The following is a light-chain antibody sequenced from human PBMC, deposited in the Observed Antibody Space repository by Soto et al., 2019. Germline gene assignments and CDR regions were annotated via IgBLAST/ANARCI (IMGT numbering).Light chain of an antibody. CDR2: GAS. J-gene: IGKJ3*01. CDR3: QHYGSSMFT. Sequence: EIVLTQSPGTLSLSPGERATLSCRASQIVSSNYLAWYQQKLGQSPRLLIYGASSRATGIPDRFSGSGSGTDFTLIISRLEPDDFAVYYCQHYGSSMFTFGPVTKVDVK. V-gene: IGKV3-20*01. CDR1: QIVSSNY.